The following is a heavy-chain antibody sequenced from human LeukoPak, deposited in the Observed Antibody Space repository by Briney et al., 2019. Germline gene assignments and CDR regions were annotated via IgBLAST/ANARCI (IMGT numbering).Heavy chain of an antibody. J-gene: IGHJ4*02. Sequence: PSETLSLTCAVYGGSFSGYYWSWIRQPPGKGLEWIGEINHSGSTNYNPSLKSRVTTSVDTSKNQFSLKLSSVTAADTAVYYCAREYGDPNGYWGQGTLVTVSS. D-gene: IGHD3-10*01. CDR3: AREYGDPNGY. V-gene: IGHV4-34*01. CDR2: INHSGST. CDR1: GGSFSGYY.